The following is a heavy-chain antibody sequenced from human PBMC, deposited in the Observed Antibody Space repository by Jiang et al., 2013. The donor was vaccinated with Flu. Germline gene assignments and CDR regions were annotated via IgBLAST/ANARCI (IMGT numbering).Heavy chain of an antibody. CDR3: ARMTPDIVVVVAATAHFDL. CDR2: ISGSGSNI. J-gene: IGHJ2*01. D-gene: IGHD2-15*01. CDR1: EFTFSDYA. V-gene: IGHV3-23*01. Sequence: VQLLESGGGFLQPGGSLRLSCAASEFTFSDYAMGWVRQAPGKGLEWVSVISGSGSNIYYADSVKGRFTISRDNSKNTLYLQMKSPRAEDTAVYFCARMTPDIVVVVAATAHFDLWGRGTWSLS.